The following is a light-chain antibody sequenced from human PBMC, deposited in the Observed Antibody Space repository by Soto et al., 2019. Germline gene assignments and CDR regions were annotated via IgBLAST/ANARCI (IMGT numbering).Light chain of an antibody. Sequence: QSVLAQPRSVSGSPGQSVTISCTGTSSDVGGHDFVSWYQQYPGKAPKLLLSSVSKRPSGVPDRFSGSKSGNTASLTTSGLQAEDEADYYCCSYAGSYTYVFGNGNKVTV. CDR3: CSYAGSYTYV. CDR1: SSDVGGHDF. V-gene: IGLV2-11*01. J-gene: IGLJ1*01. CDR2: SVS.